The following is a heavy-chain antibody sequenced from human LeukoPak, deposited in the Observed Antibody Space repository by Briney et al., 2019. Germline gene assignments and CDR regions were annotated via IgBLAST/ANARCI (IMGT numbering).Heavy chain of an antibody. D-gene: IGHD2/OR15-2a*01. CDR2: IYYSGST. CDR3: ARQHRLFYGPWYFDL. CDR1: GGSISSYY. Sequence: PSETLSLTCTVSGGSISSYYWSWIRQPPGKGLEWIGYIYYSGSTNYNPSLKSRVTISVDTSKNQFSLKLSSVTAADTAVYYCARQHRLFYGPWYFDLWGRGTLVTVSS. J-gene: IGHJ2*01. V-gene: IGHV4-59*08.